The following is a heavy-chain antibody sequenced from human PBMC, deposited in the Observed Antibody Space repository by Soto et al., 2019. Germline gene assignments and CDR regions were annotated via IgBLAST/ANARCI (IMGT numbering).Heavy chain of an antibody. Sequence: SVKVSCKASGGTFSSYAISWVRQAPGQGLEWMGGIIPIFGTANYAQKFQGRVTITADESTSTAYMELSSLRSEDTAVYYCARPTFFYSSGWFFDYWGQGTLVTVSS. CDR3: ARPTFFYSSGWFFDY. CDR1: GGTFSSYA. D-gene: IGHD6-19*01. CDR2: IIPIFGTA. J-gene: IGHJ4*02. V-gene: IGHV1-69*13.